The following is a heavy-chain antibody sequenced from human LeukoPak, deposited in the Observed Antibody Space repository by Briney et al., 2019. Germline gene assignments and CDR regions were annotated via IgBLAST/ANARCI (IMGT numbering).Heavy chain of an antibody. CDR1: DFTFSNYA. Sequence: QPGGSLRLSCAASDFTFSNYAMSWVRQAPGKGLEWVSAISGSGGSTYYADSVKGRFTISRDNSKNTLYLQMNSLRAEDTAVYYCAKAEDIAVAGNNFDYWGQGTLVTVSS. D-gene: IGHD6-19*01. CDR2: ISGSGGST. CDR3: AKAEDIAVAGNNFDY. V-gene: IGHV3-23*01. J-gene: IGHJ4*02.